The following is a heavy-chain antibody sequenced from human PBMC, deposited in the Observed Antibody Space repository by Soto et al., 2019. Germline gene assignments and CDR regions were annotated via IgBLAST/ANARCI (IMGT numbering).Heavy chain of an antibody. CDR2: ISGSGGST. J-gene: IGHJ6*03. CDR1: GFTFSSHA. Sequence: GGSLRLSCAASGFTFSSHAMSWVRQAPGKGLEWVSAISGSGGSTYYADSVKGRFTISRDNSKNTLYLQMNSLRAEDTAVYYCAKASGNSSGWYYYYYMDVWGKGTTVTVSS. CDR3: AKASGNSSGWYYYYYMDV. D-gene: IGHD6-19*01. V-gene: IGHV3-23*01.